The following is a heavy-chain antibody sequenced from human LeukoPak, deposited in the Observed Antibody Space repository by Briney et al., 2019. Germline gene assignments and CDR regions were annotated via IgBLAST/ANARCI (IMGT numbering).Heavy chain of an antibody. J-gene: IGHJ5*02. CDR2: VYTSGST. Sequence: PSETLSLTCTVSGCSISSYYWSWIRQPAGKGLEWIGRVYTSGSTNYNPSLKSRVTISFDTSKNQFSLKLSSVTAADTAVYYCARGRAFFAWGQGTLVTVSS. D-gene: IGHD3-3*02. V-gene: IGHV4-4*07. CDR3: ARGRAFFA. CDR1: GCSISSYY.